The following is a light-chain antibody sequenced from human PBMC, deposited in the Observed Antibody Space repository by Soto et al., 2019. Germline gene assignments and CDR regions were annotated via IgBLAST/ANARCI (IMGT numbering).Light chain of an antibody. V-gene: IGKV3-20*01. Sequence: EIVLTQSPGTLSLSPGERATLSCRASQSVTSSYLAWWQQKPGQAPRLLIYGASSRATGIPDRFSGSGSGTDFTLTISRLEPEDFAVYFCQQYGSSPPTFGQGTKVEIK. CDR3: QQYGSSPPT. J-gene: IGKJ1*01. CDR2: GAS. CDR1: QSVTSSY.